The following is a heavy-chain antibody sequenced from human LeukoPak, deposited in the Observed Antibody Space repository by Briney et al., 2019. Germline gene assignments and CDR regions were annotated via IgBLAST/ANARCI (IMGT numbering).Heavy chain of an antibody. CDR3: ARGILGYNSIDF. V-gene: IGHV3-48*03. Sequence: AGGSLRLCCEASGFTFTNYAMNWVRQCPGKGLEWVSYISSVGTTIYYADSVKGRFTISRDNAKNSLYLQMNSLSAEDMAVYYCARGILGYNSIDFCGQGTLVTVPS. CDR1: GFTFTNYA. J-gene: IGHJ4*02. CDR2: ISSVGTTI. D-gene: IGHD1-20*01.